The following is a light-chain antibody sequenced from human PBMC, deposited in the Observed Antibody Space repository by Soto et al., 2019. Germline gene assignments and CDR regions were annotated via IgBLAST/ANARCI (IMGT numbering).Light chain of an antibody. CDR2: SNN. Sequence: QSVLTQPPSASGTPGQRVTISCSGSSSNIGSNTVNWYQHLPGTASKLLIYSNNQRPSGVPDRFSGSKSGTSASLAISGLQSEDEADYYCAAWDDSLNGPVFGGGTQLTVL. J-gene: IGLJ7*01. CDR3: AAWDDSLNGPV. CDR1: SSNIGSNT. V-gene: IGLV1-44*01.